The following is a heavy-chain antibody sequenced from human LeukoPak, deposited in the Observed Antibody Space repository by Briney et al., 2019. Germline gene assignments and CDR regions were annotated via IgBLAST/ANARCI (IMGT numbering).Heavy chain of an antibody. Sequence: SETLSLTCTDSGGSISSNYWSWIRQPPGKGLEWIGYIYYSGSTNYNPSLKSRVTISVDTSKNQFSLKLSSVTAADTAVYYCARGGTYYYDSSGYLWGQGTLVTVSS. CDR3: ARGGTYYYDSSGYL. V-gene: IGHV4-59*01. CDR1: GGSISSNY. J-gene: IGHJ4*02. D-gene: IGHD3-22*01. CDR2: IYYSGST.